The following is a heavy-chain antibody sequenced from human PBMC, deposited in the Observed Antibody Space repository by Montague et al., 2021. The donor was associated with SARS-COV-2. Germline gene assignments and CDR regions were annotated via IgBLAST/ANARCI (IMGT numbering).Heavy chain of an antibody. V-gene: IGHV3-66*02. CDR3: ARDLQAYGMDV. CDR2: IYSGGST. Sequence: SRRLSCAASGVTVSSNYMSWVRQAPGKGLEWASVIYSGGSTFYADSVKGRFTISRDNSKNTLYLQMNSLRAEDTAVYYCARDLQAYGMDVWGQGTTVTVSS. D-gene: IGHD4-11*01. CDR1: GVTVSSNY. J-gene: IGHJ6*02.